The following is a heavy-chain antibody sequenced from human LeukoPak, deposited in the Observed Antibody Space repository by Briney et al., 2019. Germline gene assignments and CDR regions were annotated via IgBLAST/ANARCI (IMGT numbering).Heavy chain of an antibody. J-gene: IGHJ4*02. V-gene: IGHV1-3*01. CDR3: ARVSDSGSYYSPFDY. CDR2: INAGNGNT. Sequence: GASVKVSCKASGYTFTSYAMHWVRQAPGQRLEWMGWINAGNGNTKYSQKFQGRVTITRDTSASTAYMELSSLRSEDTAVYYCARVSDSGSYYSPFDYWGQGTLVTVSS. D-gene: IGHD1-26*01. CDR1: GYTFTSYA.